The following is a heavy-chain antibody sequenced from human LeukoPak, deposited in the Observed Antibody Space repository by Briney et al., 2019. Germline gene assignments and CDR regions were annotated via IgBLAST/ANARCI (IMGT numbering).Heavy chain of an antibody. V-gene: IGHV4-59*01. CDR1: GGSISSYY. Sequence: SETLSLACTVSGGSISSYYWNWIRQPPGKGLEWIGYIYYSGSTNYNPSLKSRVTISIDTSKNQFSLKLSSVTAADTAVYYCARGGDFLEAFDIWGQGTMVTVSS. CDR3: ARGGDFLEAFDI. D-gene: IGHD3-3*01. CDR2: IYYSGST. J-gene: IGHJ3*02.